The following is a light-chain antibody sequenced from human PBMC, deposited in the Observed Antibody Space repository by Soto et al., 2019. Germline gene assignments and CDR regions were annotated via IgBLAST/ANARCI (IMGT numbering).Light chain of an antibody. CDR3: SSYSSSSTFYV. CDR1: SSDIGGFYY. V-gene: IGLV2-14*01. CDR2: QVS. Sequence: SVLTQPASVSGSPGQSITISCTGTSSDIGGFYYVSWYQHHPGKDPKLMIYQVSNRPSGVSNRFSGSKSGNTASLTISGLQAEDESDYFCSSYSSSSTFYVFGAGTEVTVL. J-gene: IGLJ1*01.